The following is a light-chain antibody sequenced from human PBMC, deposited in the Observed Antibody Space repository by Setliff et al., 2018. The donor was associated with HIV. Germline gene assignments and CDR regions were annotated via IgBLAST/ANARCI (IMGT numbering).Light chain of an antibody. V-gene: IGLV2-14*01. J-gene: IGLJ1*01. CDR2: EVT. Sequence: QSVLTQPASMSGSPGQSITISCTGSSDDVGGSNYVSWYQQHPGKAPKLIIYEVTVRPSGVSSRFSGSKSGNTASLTLSGLQTEGEADYDCSSYTKTASVYVFGSGTKVTVL. CDR3: SSYTKTASVYV. CDR1: SDDVGGSNY.